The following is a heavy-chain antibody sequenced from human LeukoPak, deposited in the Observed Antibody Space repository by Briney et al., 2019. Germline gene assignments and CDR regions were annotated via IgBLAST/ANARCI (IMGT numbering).Heavy chain of an antibody. CDR3: ARTTGALPFDL. CDR1: GFTFRSYW. CDR2: IKQDGSEK. Sequence: GGSLRLSCVASGFTFRSYWMSWVRQAPGKGLEWVANIKQDGSEKYYVDSVKGRYTISRDNAENSVYLEMNSLRAEDTAVYHCARTTGALPFDLWGQGTLVTVSP. D-gene: IGHD1-1*01. J-gene: IGHJ5*02. V-gene: IGHV3-7*01.